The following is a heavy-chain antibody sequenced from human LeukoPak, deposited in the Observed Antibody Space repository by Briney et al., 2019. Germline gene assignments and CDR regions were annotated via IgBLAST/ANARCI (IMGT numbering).Heavy chain of an antibody. CDR3: AREFSSIVGATGAFFDY. CDR2: ISAYNGNT. Sequence: AASVNVSCKASGYTFTSYGISWVRQAPGQGLEWMGWISAYNGNTNYAQKLQGRVTMTTDTSTSTAYMELRSLRSDDTAVYYCAREFSSIVGATGAFFDYWGQGTLVTVSS. D-gene: IGHD1-26*01. V-gene: IGHV1-18*01. J-gene: IGHJ4*02. CDR1: GYTFTSYG.